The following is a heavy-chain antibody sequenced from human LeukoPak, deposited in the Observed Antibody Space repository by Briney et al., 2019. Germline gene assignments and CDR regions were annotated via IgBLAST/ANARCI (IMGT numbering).Heavy chain of an antibody. CDR3: ARGDRTSDAFDI. Sequence: SETLSLTCTVSGGSISSYYWGWIRQPAGKGLEWIGRIYTSGSTNYNPSLKSRVTMSVDTSKNQFSLKLSSVTAADTAVYYCARGDRTSDAFDIWGQGTMVTVSS. CDR2: IYTSGST. V-gene: IGHV4-4*07. J-gene: IGHJ3*02. CDR1: GGSISSYY. D-gene: IGHD2-2*01.